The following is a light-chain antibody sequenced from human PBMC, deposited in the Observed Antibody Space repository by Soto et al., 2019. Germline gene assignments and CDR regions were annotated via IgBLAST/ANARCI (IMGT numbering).Light chain of an antibody. CDR1: QDINSY. Sequence: DVQMTQSPSSLSASVGDRVTITCRASQDINSYLAWYQQKPGNAPKSLIYAASSLQTGVPSSFSVSESVTDFTLTISNLQPEDSETDYCQQYNMYPLTCGGGTKVEIK. CDR3: QQYNMYPLT. V-gene: IGKV1D-16*01. CDR2: AAS. J-gene: IGKJ4*01.